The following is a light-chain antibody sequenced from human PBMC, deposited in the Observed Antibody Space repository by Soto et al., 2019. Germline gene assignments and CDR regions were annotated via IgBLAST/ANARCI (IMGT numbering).Light chain of an antibody. V-gene: IGKV3-15*01. Sequence: EIVMTQSPATLSLSPGERAALSCRASQSINKDLACYQQNPGQPPRLLIHGATTRATGVPARFTGSESGSEFTLTISGLQSEDFAVYYCQQGHNWPLTFGQGTRLEI. CDR2: GAT. J-gene: IGKJ2*01. CDR1: QSINKD. CDR3: QQGHNWPLT.